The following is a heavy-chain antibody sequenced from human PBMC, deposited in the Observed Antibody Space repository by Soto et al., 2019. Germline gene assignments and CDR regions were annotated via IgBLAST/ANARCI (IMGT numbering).Heavy chain of an antibody. V-gene: IGHV4-30-4*01. CDR3: ARDILYRLDY. CDR2: IYYSGSA. Sequence: SETLSLTCTVSGDSISSGDYYWSWIRQPPGKGLEWIGYIYYSGSAYYNPSLKSRVTISVDTSKNQFSLKLSSVTAADTAVYYCARDILYRLDYWGQGILVTVSS. D-gene: IGHD3-9*01. CDR1: GDSISSGDYY. J-gene: IGHJ4*02.